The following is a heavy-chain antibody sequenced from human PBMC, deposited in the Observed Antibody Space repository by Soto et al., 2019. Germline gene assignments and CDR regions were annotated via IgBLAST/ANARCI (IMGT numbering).Heavy chain of an antibody. J-gene: IGHJ4*02. D-gene: IGHD3-9*01. V-gene: IGHV4-59*01. Sequence: SETLSLTCTVSGGSISSDYWSWIRQPPGKGLEWIGYTSYSGYTNYSPSLKSRVTVSFDKSKNQFSLNLSSVTAADTAVYYCGNDIRISYFDYWGQGTPVTVSS. CDR3: GNDIRISYFDY. CDR1: GGSISSDY. CDR2: TSYSGYT.